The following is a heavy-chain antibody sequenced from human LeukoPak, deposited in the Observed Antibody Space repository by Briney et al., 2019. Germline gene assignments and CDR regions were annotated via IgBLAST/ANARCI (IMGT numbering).Heavy chain of an antibody. D-gene: IGHD3-16*01. J-gene: IGHJ4*02. CDR2: NSHSGST. Sequence: PSETLSLTCAVYGGSFSGYYWSWIRQPPGKGLEWIGENSHSGSTNYNPSLKSRVTISVDTSKNQFSLKLSSVTAADTAVYYCARGLRDDYWGQGTLVTVSS. CDR3: ARGLRDDY. V-gene: IGHV4-34*01. CDR1: GGSFSGYY.